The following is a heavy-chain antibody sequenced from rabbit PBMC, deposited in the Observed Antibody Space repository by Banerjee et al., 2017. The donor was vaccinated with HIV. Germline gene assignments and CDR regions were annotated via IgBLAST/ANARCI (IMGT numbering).Heavy chain of an antibody. CDR2: IYTGSGGST. Sequence: QEQLVESGGGLVQPEGSLTLTCTASGFSFSSSYWICWVRQAPGKGLEWIGCIYTGSGGSTYYASWAKGRFTISKTSSTTVTLQMTSLTAADTATYFCARDHTITTAGSDYATWGPGTLVTVS. J-gene: IGHJ4*01. CDR3: ARDHTITTAGSDYAT. V-gene: IGHV1S45*01. D-gene: IGHD6-1*01. CDR1: GFSFSSSYW.